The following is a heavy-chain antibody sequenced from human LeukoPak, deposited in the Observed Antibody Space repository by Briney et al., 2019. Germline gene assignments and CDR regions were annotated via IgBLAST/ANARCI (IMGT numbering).Heavy chain of an antibody. CDR2: INAYNGNT. CDR1: GYTFTSYG. Sequence: AAVKVSCKATGYTFTSYGSSGVRQARGQGLEWMGWINAYNGNTNYTQKLQGRFTMTTDTSTSTVYMELSSLRSEDTAMYYCARGEVPAHYFDYWGQGTLVTVSS. CDR3: ARGEVPAHYFDY. J-gene: IGHJ4*02. D-gene: IGHD2-2*01. V-gene: IGHV1-18*01.